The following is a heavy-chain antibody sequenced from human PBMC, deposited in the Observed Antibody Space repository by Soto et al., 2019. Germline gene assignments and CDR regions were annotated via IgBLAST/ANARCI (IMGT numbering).Heavy chain of an antibody. CDR3: ARQTVTNRLGWFDP. CDR2: IYYSGST. Sequence: PSETLSLTCTVSGGSISSSSYYWGWIRQPPGKGLEWIGSIYYSGSTYYNPSLKSRVTISVDTSKNQFSLKLSSVTAADTAVYYCARQTVTNRLGWFDPWGQGTLVTVSS. CDR1: GGSISSSSYY. V-gene: IGHV4-39*01. D-gene: IGHD4-17*01. J-gene: IGHJ5*02.